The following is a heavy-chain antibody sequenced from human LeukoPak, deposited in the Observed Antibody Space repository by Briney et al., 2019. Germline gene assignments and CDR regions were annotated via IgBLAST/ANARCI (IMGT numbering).Heavy chain of an antibody. Sequence: HPGRSLRLSCAASGFTFSSYGMHWVRQAPGKGLEWVAVISYDGSNKYYADSVKGRFTISRDNSKNTLYLQMNSLRAEDTAVYYCARDRNDFESHDAFDIWGQGTMVTVSS. D-gene: IGHD1-1*01. CDR2: ISYDGSNK. J-gene: IGHJ3*02. CDR1: GFTFSSYG. CDR3: ARDRNDFESHDAFDI. V-gene: IGHV3-30*03.